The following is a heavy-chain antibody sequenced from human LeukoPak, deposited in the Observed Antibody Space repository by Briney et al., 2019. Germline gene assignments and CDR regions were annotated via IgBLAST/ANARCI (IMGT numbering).Heavy chain of an antibody. V-gene: IGHV3-30*18. J-gene: IGHJ4*02. D-gene: IGHD1-26*01. CDR2: ISFDGSNQ. CDR3: AKPPEVGATVGYFDY. Sequence: PGGSLRLSRGASGFTFSSYGMHWVRQAPGKGLEWVALISFDGSNQYYADSVKGRFTISRDNSKNTLYLQMNSLRAEDTAVYYCAKPPEVGATVGYFDYWGQGTLVTVSS. CDR1: GFTFSSYG.